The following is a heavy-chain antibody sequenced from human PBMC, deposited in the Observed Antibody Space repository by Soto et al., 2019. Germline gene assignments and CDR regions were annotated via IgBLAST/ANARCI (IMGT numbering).Heavy chain of an antibody. CDR1: GFTFTSSA. CDR2: IVVGSGNT. V-gene: IGHV1-58*01. Sequence: GASVKVSCNASGFTFTSSAVQWVRQARGQRLEWIGWIVVGSGNTNYAQKFQERVTITRDMSTSTAYMELSSLRSEDTAVYYCAASGYSSGWDIPGTGYWGQGTLVTVSS. CDR3: AASGYSSGWDIPGTGY. J-gene: IGHJ4*02. D-gene: IGHD6-19*01.